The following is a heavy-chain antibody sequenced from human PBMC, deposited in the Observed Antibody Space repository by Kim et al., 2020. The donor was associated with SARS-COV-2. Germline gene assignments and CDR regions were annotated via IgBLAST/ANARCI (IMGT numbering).Heavy chain of an antibody. CDR2: IYYSGST. D-gene: IGHD2-8*01. CDR3: AREDRNEDWLDP. V-gene: IGHV4-61*01. Sequence: SETLSLTCTVSGGSVNSGSYYWIWIRQPPGEGLEWIGYIYYSGSTNYNPSLKSRVTMSLDTSKNQFSLKLSSVTAADTAVYYCAREDRNEDWLDPWGQGTLVTVSS. CDR1: GGSVNSGSYY. J-gene: IGHJ5*02.